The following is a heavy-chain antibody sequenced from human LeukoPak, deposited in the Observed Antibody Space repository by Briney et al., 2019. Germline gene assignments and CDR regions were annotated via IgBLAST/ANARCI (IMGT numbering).Heavy chain of an antibody. CDR3: ARGPDRLLRYFGWFDP. Sequence: GASVKVSCKASGYTFTGYYMHWVRQAPGQGLEWMGWINPNSGGTNYAQKFQGRVTMTRDTSISTAYMELSRLRSEDTAVYYCARGPDRLLRYFGWFDPWGQGTLITVSS. CDR2: INPNSGGT. V-gene: IGHV1-2*02. J-gene: IGHJ5*02. D-gene: IGHD3-9*01. CDR1: GYTFTGYY.